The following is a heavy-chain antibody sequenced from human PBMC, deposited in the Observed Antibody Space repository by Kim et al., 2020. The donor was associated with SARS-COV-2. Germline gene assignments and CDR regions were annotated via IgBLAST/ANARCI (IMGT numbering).Heavy chain of an antibody. J-gene: IGHJ3*02. CDR2: IYYSGST. V-gene: IGHV4-59*08. Sequence: SETLSLTCTVSGGSISSYYWSWIRQPPGKGLEWIGYIYYSGSTNYNPSLKSRVTISVDTSKNQFSLKLSSVTAADTAVYYCARLVRWELQGDAFDIWGQGTMVTVSS. D-gene: IGHD1-26*01. CDR1: GGSISSYY. CDR3: ARLVRWELQGDAFDI.